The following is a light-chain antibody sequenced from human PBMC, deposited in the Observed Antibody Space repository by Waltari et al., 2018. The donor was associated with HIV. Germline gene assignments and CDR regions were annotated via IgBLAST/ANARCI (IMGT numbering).Light chain of an antibody. CDR1: SSDVGGYNY. CDR2: DVT. V-gene: IGLV2-11*03. CDR3: SSYAGTYVV. J-gene: IGLJ2*01. Sequence: VSGSPGQSVAISCTGTSSDVGGYNYVSWYQQYPGKTPKVIIFDVTERPSGVPDRFSGSKSGNTASLTISGLQADDEADYYCSSYAGTYVVFGGGTKLTVL.